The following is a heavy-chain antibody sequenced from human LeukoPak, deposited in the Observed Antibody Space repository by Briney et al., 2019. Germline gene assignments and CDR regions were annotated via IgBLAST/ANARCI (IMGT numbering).Heavy chain of an antibody. CDR1: GYTFTGYY. CDR2: INPNSGGT. V-gene: IGHV1-2*06. J-gene: IGHJ5*02. Sequence: ASVKVSCKASGYTFTGYYMHWVRQAPGQGLEWMGRINPNSGGTNYAQKVQGRVTMTRDTSISTAYMELSRLRSDDTAVYYCARGPYQQQLVGVGFDPWGQGTLVTVSS. D-gene: IGHD6-13*01. CDR3: ARGPYQQQLVGVGFDP.